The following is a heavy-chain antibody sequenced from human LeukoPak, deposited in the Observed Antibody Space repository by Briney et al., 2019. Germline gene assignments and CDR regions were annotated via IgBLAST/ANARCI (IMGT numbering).Heavy chain of an antibody. Sequence: SGPTLVNPTQTLTLTCTFSGFSLSTRGMGVVWIRQPPGKALEWLALIYWDGDKRYRPSLKSKLSITKDTSKNAVVLTMTNMDPIDTATYYCAHTVSGSSAFDFWGQGTVVTVPS. D-gene: IGHD2-8*01. CDR2: IYWDGDK. V-gene: IGHV2-5*02. CDR1: GFSLSTRGMG. J-gene: IGHJ3*01. CDR3: AHTVSGSSAFDF.